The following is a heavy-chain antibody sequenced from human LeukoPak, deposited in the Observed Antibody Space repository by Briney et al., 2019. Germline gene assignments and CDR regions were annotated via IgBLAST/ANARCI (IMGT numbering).Heavy chain of an antibody. CDR2: IRYDGSNK. J-gene: IGHJ6*03. Sequence: GGSLRLSCGASGFTFSSYGMHWVRQAPGKGLEWVAFIRYDGSNKYYADSVKGRFTISRDNSKNTLYLQMNTLRAEDTAVYYCAKASRFGYSYGPREYFYYMDVWGKGTTVTISS. D-gene: IGHD5-18*01. CDR1: GFTFSSYG. V-gene: IGHV3-30*02. CDR3: AKASRFGYSYGPREYFYYMDV.